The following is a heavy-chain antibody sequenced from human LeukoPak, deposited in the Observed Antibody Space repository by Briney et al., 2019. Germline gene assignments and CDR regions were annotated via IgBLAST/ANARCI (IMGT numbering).Heavy chain of an antibody. CDR2: ISGSGGST. CDR1: GFTFSSYA. Sequence: GGSLRLSCAASGFTFSSYAMSWVRQAPGKGLEWVSAISGSGGSTYYADSVKGRFTISKDNSKNTLYLQMNSLRAEDTAVYYCANPLGYSSSWYFDYWGQGTLVTVSS. J-gene: IGHJ4*02. D-gene: IGHD6-13*01. V-gene: IGHV3-23*01. CDR3: ANPLGYSSSWYFDY.